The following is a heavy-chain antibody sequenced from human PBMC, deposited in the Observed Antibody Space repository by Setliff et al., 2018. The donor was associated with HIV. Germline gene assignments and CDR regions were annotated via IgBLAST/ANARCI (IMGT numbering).Heavy chain of an antibody. J-gene: IGHJ4*02. CDR1: GFTFGDFG. V-gene: IGHV3-20*04. CDR3: ARDDPAGGIDY. Sequence: GGSLRLSCAASGFTFGDFGMSWVRQAPGKGLEWVSGINWNGGSTRFADSVKGRFTISRDNAKNSLYLQMHSLRADDTAIYYCARDDPAGGIDYWGQGTLVTVSS. CDR2: INWNGGST. D-gene: IGHD1-26*01.